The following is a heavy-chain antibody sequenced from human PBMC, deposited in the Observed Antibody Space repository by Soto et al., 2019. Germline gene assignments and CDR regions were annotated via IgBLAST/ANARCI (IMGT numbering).Heavy chain of an antibody. CDR3: ARDYGVAAPPQHYCYYGGMVV. CDR2: ISAYNGNT. V-gene: IGHV1-18*04. CDR1: GYTFSSYG. J-gene: IGHJ6*02. Sequence: ASVKVPCKASGYTFSSYGICWVRQAPGQGLEWMGWISAYNGNTNYAQKLQGRVAMTTDTSTSTAYMELRSLRSDFTAVYYCARDYGVAAPPQHYCYYGGMVVWGQ. D-gene: IGHD3-3*01.